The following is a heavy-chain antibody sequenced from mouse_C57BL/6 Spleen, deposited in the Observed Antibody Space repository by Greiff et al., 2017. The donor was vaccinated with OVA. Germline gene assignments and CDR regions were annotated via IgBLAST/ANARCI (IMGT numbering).Heavy chain of an antibody. CDR1: GYTFTSYW. V-gene: IGHV1-53*01. CDR3: ARSGGYYDYPEYYFDY. Sequence: QVQLQQSGTELVKPGASVKLSCKASGYTFTSYWMHWVKQRPGQGLEWIGNINPSNGGTNYNEKFKSKATLTVDKSSSTAYMQLSSLTSEDSAVYYCARSGGYYDYPEYYFDYWGQGTTLTVSS. J-gene: IGHJ2*01. D-gene: IGHD2-4*01. CDR2: INPSNGGT.